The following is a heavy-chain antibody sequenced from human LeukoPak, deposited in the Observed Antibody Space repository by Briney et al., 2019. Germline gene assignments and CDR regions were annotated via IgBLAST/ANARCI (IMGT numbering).Heavy chain of an antibody. J-gene: IGHJ4*02. CDR1: GFTFSSYW. CDR3: AKFPLTSTGFFDY. CDR2: IKQDRSEK. V-gene: IGHV3-7*01. D-gene: IGHD4-17*01. Sequence: GGSLRLSCAASGFTFSSYWMSWVRQAPGKGLEWVANIKQDRSEKYYVDSVKGRFTISRDNAKNSLFLQMNSLRAEDTAVYYCAKFPLTSTGFFDYWGQGTLVTVSS.